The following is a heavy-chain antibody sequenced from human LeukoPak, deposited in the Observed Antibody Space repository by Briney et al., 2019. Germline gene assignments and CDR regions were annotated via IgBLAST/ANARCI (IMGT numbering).Heavy chain of an antibody. J-gene: IGHJ4*02. V-gene: IGHV3-23*01. CDR3: AKRGVVIRVILVGFHKEAYYFDS. CDR2: ISDSGGST. CDR1: GITLSNYG. Sequence: GSLRLSCAVSGITLSNYGMTWVRQAPGKGLEWVAGISDSGGSTNYADSVKGRFTISRDNAKNTLYLQMNSLRAEDTAVYFCAKRGVVIRVILVGFHKEAYYFDSWGQGVLVTVSS. D-gene: IGHD3-22*01.